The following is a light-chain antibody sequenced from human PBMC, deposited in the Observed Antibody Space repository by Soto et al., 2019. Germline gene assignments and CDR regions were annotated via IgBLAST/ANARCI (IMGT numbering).Light chain of an antibody. J-gene: IGKJ1*01. CDR3: QYYNSYSEA. CDR1: QTISSW. Sequence: DIQMTQSPSTLSGSVGDRVTITCRASQTISSWLAWYQQKPGKAPKLLIYKASTLKSGVPSRFSGSGSGTEFTLTISSLQPDDFATYYRQYYNSYSEAFGQGTKVELK. CDR2: KAS. V-gene: IGKV1-5*03.